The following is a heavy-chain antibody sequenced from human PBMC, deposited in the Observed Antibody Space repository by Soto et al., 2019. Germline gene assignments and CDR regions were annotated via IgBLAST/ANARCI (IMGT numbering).Heavy chain of an antibody. CDR2: IYPGDSDT. D-gene: IGHD1-1*01. V-gene: IGHV5-51*01. CDR3: ARPPGNWNLHALDL. CDR1: GYIFTSYW. J-gene: IGHJ3*01. Sequence: GESLKISCKGSGYIFTSYWIVWVRQVPGKGLEWMGVIYPGDSDTKYSPSFQGQVTISADKSISTAYLQWNSLKASDTAMYYCARPPGNWNLHALDLWGQGTLVTVSS.